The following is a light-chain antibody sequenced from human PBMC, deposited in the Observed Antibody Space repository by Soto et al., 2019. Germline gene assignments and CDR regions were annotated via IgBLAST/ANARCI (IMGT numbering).Light chain of an antibody. J-gene: IGKJ4*01. CDR3: QQYDNRLT. V-gene: IGKV1-33*01. Sequence: DIQMTQSPSCLSACVADRVTITCQASQDVRNYLNWYQQKPGKAPKLLIYDASNLQTGVPSRFSGSGSGTDFTFTISSLKPEDIATYYCQQYDNRLTFGRGTKVDIK. CDR1: QDVRNY. CDR2: DAS.